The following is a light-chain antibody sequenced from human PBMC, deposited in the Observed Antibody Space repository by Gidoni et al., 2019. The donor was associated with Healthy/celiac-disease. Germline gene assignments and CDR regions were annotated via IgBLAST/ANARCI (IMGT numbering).Light chain of an antibody. V-gene: IGLV3-1*01. CDR1: KLGDKF. Sequence: SYELTPPPSVSVSPGQTARITCSGDKLGDKFACWYQQNPGQSPVLVIYQDSKPPSGLPERFSGSNSGNTATLTISGTQAMDEADYYCQAWDSSTVVFGGGTKLTVL. J-gene: IGLJ2*01. CDR2: QDS. CDR3: QAWDSSTVV.